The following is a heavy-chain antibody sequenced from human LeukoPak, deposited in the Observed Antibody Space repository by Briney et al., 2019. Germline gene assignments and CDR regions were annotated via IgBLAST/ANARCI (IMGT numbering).Heavy chain of an antibody. Sequence: GGSLRLLCAASGFTFSSYSMNWVRQAPGKGLEGVASISSSSSYIYYADSVTGRFTISRDNAKNSLYLQMTRLRAEDTAVYYCAGHGAVAGFDYWGQGTLVTVSS. CDR3: AGHGAVAGFDY. CDR1: GFTFSSYS. D-gene: IGHD6-19*01. CDR2: ISSSSSYI. J-gene: IGHJ4*02. V-gene: IGHV3-21*01.